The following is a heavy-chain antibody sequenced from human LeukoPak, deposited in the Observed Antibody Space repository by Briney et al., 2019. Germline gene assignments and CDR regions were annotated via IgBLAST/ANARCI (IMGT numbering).Heavy chain of an antibody. CDR3: ASSEATATPPPYGMDV. V-gene: IGHV4-34*01. J-gene: IGHJ6*02. CDR2: INHSGST. D-gene: IGHD5-12*01. Sequence: SETLSLTCAVYGGSFSGYYWSWIRQPPGKGLEWIGEINHSGSTNYNPSLKSRVTISVDTSKNQFSLKLSSVTAADTAVYYCASSEATATPPPYGMDVWGQGTTVTVSS. CDR1: GGSFSGYY.